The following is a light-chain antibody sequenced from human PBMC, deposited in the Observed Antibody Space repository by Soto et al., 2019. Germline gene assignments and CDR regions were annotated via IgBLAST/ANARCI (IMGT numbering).Light chain of an antibody. V-gene: IGKV3-11*01. J-gene: IGKJ1*01. CDR1: QSVRSY. Sequence: EIVLTQSPATLSFYPRERATLSCRASQSVRSYLAWYQHKPGQAPRLLFYDASNRATGIPSRCSGSGSGTDFALPISSLDPEDFAVYYWQQRSNWPLSWTFGQGTKVEIK. CDR2: DAS. CDR3: QQRSNWPLSWT.